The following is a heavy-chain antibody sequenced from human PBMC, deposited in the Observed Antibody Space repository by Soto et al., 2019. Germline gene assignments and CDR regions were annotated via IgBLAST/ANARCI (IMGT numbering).Heavy chain of an antibody. J-gene: IGHJ4*02. D-gene: IGHD3-3*01. Sequence: GGSLRLSCAASGFTFSSYAMSWVRQAPGKGPEWVSGLSGSGGSTYYADSVKGRFTISRDYSKNTLDLRMSSLRAEDTAVYYCAKGGGYDFWSGSLGRFDYWGQGTLVTVSS. V-gene: IGHV3-23*01. CDR3: AKGGGYDFWSGSLGRFDY. CDR2: LSGSGGST. CDR1: GFTFSSYA.